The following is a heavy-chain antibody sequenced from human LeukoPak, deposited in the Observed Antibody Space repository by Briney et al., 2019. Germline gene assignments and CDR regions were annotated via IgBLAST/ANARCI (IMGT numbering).Heavy chain of an antibody. J-gene: IGHJ5*02. D-gene: IGHD2-15*01. CDR1: GFTVSGNY. CDR3: ARAQYCSGGSCYSGTLGS. CDR2: IYSGADT. Sequence: PGGSLRLPCAASGFTVSGNYMSWVRQAPGKGLEWVSVIYSGADTYYADSVEGRFTISRHSSQNTVYLQMNSLRAEDTAVYYCARAQYCSGGSCYSGTLGSWGQGTLVTVSS. V-gene: IGHV3-53*04.